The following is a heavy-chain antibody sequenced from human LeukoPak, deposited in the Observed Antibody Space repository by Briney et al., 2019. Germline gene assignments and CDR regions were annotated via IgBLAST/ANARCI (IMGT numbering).Heavy chain of an antibody. CDR3: AKDGLEPLWYY. Sequence: GGSLRLSCAASGFTFSSYEMNWVRQAPGRGLEWVSAISGSGGSTYYADSVKGRFTISRGNSKNTLYLQMNSLRAEDTAVYYCAKDGLEPLWYYWGQGTLVTVSS. V-gene: IGHV3-23*01. J-gene: IGHJ4*02. CDR2: ISGSGGST. D-gene: IGHD3-16*01. CDR1: GFTFSSYE.